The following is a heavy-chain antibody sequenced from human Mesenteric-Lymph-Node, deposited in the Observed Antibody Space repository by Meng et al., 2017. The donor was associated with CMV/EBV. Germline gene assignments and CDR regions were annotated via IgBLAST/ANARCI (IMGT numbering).Heavy chain of an antibody. V-gene: IGHV3-13*01. CDR2: FETAGDT. Sequence: ETLSLTCAASGFTFTSYWMHWVRQASGKSLEWVSSFETAGDTYYTGSVKGRFTISRENAKNSLYLQMNSLRAGDTAVYYWLRGVCSSTSCSVPSYYYGMDVWGQGTTVTVSS. D-gene: IGHD2-2*01. CDR3: LRGVCSSTSCSVPSYYYGMDV. CDR1: GFTFTSYW. J-gene: IGHJ6*02.